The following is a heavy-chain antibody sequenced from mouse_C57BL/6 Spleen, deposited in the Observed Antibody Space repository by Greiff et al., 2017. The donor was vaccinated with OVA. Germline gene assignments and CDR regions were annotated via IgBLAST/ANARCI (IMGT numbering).Heavy chain of an antibody. V-gene: IGHV2-3*01. J-gene: IGHJ4*01. Sequence: QVQLKESGPGLVAPSQCLSITCTVSGFSFTSSGVSWVRQPPGKGLEWLGVIWGDGGTNYHSALISRLSISKDNSKIQVFVKLNSLQTDDTATYYCSKGAQATYYYSMDYWGQGTSVTVSS. CDR1: GFSFTSSG. CDR2: IWGDGGT. CDR3: SKGAQATYYYSMDY. D-gene: IGHD3-2*02.